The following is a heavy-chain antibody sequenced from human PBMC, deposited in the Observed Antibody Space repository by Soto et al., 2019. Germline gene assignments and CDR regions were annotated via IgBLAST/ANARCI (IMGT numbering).Heavy chain of an antibody. V-gene: IGHV4-28*03. CDR2: ISYSGTT. D-gene: IGHD2-8*02. J-gene: IGHJ4*02. CDR3: ARDKITGLFDY. Sequence: SETLSLTCAVSGYSISSSNWWGWVRQPPGRGLEWIGYISYSGTTYYNPSLKSRVTISVDTSKNQFSLKLTSVTAADTAVYYCARDKITGLFDYWGRGTLVT. CDR1: GYSISSSNW.